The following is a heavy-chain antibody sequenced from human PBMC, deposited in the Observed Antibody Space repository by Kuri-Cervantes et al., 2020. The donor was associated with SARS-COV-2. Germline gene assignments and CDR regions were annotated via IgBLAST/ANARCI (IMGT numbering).Heavy chain of an antibody. Sequence: GESLKISCSASGFTFSSYAMHWVRQAPGKGLEWLSYIGYKNNVMYADSVKGRFTISRDNAKNSLYLQMNSLREEDTAVYYCARDGDRGYDMDVWGQGTTVTVSS. CDR1: GFTFSSYA. CDR3: ARDGDRGYDMDV. CDR2: IGYKNNVM. J-gene: IGHJ6*03. V-gene: IGHV3-48*02.